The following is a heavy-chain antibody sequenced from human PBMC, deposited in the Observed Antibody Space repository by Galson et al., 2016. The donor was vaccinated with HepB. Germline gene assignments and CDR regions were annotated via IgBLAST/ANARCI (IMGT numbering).Heavy chain of an antibody. V-gene: IGHV3-21*01. D-gene: IGHD2/OR15-2a*01. CDR2: ITTGSTYI. CDR3: ARVCMPRAAGASGFDI. J-gene: IGHJ4*02. CDR1: GFTFNTYT. Sequence: SLRLSCAASGFTFNTYTLAWVRQAPGKGLEWVSSITTGSTYIHSADSVRGRFSISRDDAENSVHLQMNSLRGEDTAMYYCARVCMPRAAGASGFDIWGPGTLVVVSS.